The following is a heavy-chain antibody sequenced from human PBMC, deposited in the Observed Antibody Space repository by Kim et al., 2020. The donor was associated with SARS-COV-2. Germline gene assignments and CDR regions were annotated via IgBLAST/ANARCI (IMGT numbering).Heavy chain of an antibody. CDR2: IIPILGIA. CDR1: GGTFSSYT. J-gene: IGHJ5*02. V-gene: IGHV1-69*04. Sequence: SVKVSCKASGGTFSSYTISWVRQAPGQGLEWMGRIIPILGIANYAQKFQGRVTITADKSTSTAYMELSSLRSEDTAVCYCAREGTVTIRLGWFDPWGQGTLVTVSS. D-gene: IGHD4-4*01. CDR3: AREGTVTIRLGWFDP.